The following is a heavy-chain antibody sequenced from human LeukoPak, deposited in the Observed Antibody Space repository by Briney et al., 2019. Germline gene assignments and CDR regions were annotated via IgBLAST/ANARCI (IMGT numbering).Heavy chain of an antibody. CDR3: AKDSEGWLHPRYGMDV. CDR1: GFTFSSYA. CDR2: ISWNSGSI. J-gene: IGHJ6*02. V-gene: IGHV3-9*01. D-gene: IGHD5-24*01. Sequence: PGGSLRLSCAASGFTFSSYAMSWVRQAPGKGLEWVSGISWNSGSIGYADSVKGRFTIPRDNAKNSLYLQMNSLRAEDTALYYCAKDSEGWLHPRYGMDVWGQGTTVTVSS.